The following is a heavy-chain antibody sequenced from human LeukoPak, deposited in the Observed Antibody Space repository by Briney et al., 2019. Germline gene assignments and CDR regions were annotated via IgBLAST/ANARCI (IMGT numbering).Heavy chain of an antibody. CDR3: ARDGSNYDFWSGSAPRYYMDV. Sequence: HLGGSLRLSCAASGFSFSTSTMNWVRQAPGKGLEWVSYISSSGSTIYYADSVKGRFTISRDNAKNSLYLQMNSLRAEDTAVYYCARDGSNYDFWSGSAPRYYMDVWGKGTTVTVSS. CDR1: GFSFSTST. V-gene: IGHV3-48*04. CDR2: ISSSGSTI. D-gene: IGHD3-3*01. J-gene: IGHJ6*03.